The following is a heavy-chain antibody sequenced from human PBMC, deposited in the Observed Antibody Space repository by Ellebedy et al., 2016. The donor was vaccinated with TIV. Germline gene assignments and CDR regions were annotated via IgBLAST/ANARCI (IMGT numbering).Heavy chain of an antibody. D-gene: IGHD6-13*01. J-gene: IGHJ5*02. Sequence: MPSETLSLTCTVSGGSIRSSSYYRSWIRQPPGKGLEWIGEINHSGSTNYNPSLKSRVTMSVDTSKNQFSLKLSSVTPADTSVYYCARVQRNSRNWYNRWFDPWGQGTLVTVSS. CDR3: ARVQRNSRNWYNRWFDP. CDR1: GGSIRSSSYY. V-gene: IGHV4-39*07. CDR2: INHSGST.